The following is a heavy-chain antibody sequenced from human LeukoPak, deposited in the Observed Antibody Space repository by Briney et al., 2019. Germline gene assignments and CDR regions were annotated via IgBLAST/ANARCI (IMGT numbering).Heavy chain of an antibody. Sequence: GSLRLSCAASGFTFSSYGMHWVRQAPGKGLEWVAVIWYDGSNKYYADSVKGRFTISRDNSKNTLYLRMNSLRAEDTAVYYCAKDSGYDSTPFFIDYWGQGTLVTVSS. D-gene: IGHD3-22*01. V-gene: IGHV3-33*06. CDR3: AKDSGYDSTPFFIDY. CDR2: IWYDGSNK. CDR1: GFTFSSYG. J-gene: IGHJ4*02.